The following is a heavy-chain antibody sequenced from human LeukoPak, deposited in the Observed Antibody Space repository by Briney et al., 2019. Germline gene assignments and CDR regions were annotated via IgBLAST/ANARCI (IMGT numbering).Heavy chain of an antibody. CDR2: ISYDGSNK. D-gene: IGHD2-2*02. CDR1: GSTFSSYA. J-gene: IGHJ4*02. V-gene: IGHV3-30-3*01. Sequence: PGGSLRLSCAASGSTFSSYAMHWVRQAPGKGLEWVAVISYDGSNKYYADSVKGRFTISRDNSKNTLYLQMNSLRAEDTAVYYCARGYCSSTGCYRLDYWGQGTLVTVSS. CDR3: ARGYCSSTGCYRLDY.